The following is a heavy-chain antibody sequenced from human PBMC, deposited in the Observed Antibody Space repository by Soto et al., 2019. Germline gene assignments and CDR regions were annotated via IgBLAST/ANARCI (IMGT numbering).Heavy chain of an antibody. CDR3: APYDNSVYYYD. J-gene: IGHJ4*02. CDR1: GGTFSTYA. Sequence: QVQLVQSGAEVKKPGSSVKVSCKASGGTFSTYAISWVRQAPGQGLEWMGGIIPIFGTANYAQQFQGRVTITADESTSTAYMELSSLTSEDTAVYDGAPYDNSVYYYDWGQGTLVTVSS. V-gene: IGHV1-69*12. D-gene: IGHD3-22*01. CDR2: IIPIFGTA.